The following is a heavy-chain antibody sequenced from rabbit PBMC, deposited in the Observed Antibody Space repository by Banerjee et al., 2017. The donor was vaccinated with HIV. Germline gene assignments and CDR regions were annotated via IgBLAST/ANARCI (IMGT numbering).Heavy chain of an antibody. D-gene: IGHD7-1*01. CDR3: TTELTGNVNF. CDR2: IYTGDGST. V-gene: IGHV1S45*01. CDR1: GFSFTNKYV. J-gene: IGHJ3*01. Sequence: QEQLVESGGGLVQPEGSLTLTCTASGFSFTNKYVMCWVRQAPGKGLEWIGCIYTGDGSTYYASWAKGRFTVSKTSSTTLTLRMTSLTAADTATYFCTTELTGNVNFWGPGTLVTVS.